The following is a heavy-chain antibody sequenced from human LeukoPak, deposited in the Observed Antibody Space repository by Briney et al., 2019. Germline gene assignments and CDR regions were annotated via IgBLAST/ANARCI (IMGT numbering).Heavy chain of an antibody. Sequence: SQTLSLTCAVSGGSISSGGYCWSWIRQPPGKGLEWIVYIYDSGSTYYNPSLKSRITISVDRSKNQFSLKLSSVTAADTAVYYCARVVDCSGGSCPRGYFDYWGQGTLVTVSS. CDR2: IYDSGST. CDR3: ARVVDCSGGSCPRGYFDY. D-gene: IGHD2-15*01. V-gene: IGHV4-30-2*01. J-gene: IGHJ4*02. CDR1: GGSISSGGYC.